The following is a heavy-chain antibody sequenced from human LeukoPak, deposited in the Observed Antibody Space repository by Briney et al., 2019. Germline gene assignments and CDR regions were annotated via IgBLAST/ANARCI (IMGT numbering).Heavy chain of an antibody. CDR3: ARDLIRNYDILTGYRAFDI. V-gene: IGHV4-4*02. D-gene: IGHD3-9*01. CDR2: IYHSGST. CDR1: GGSISSSNW. J-gene: IGHJ3*02. Sequence: SETLSLTCTVSGGSISSSNWWSWVRQPPGKGLEWIGEIYHSGSTNYNPSLKSRVTISVDKSKNQFSLKLSSVTAADTAVYYCARDLIRNYDILTGYRAFDIWGQGTMVTVSS.